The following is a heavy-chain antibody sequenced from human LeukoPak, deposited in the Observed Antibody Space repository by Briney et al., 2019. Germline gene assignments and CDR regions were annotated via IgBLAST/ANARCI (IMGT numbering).Heavy chain of an antibody. Sequence: GGSLRLSCAVSGFTVSSNYMSWVRQAPGKGLEWVSVIYSGGSIYYADSVKGRFTISRNNSKNTLYLQMNSRRAEDTAVYYCARESYGGNSFDYWGQGTLVTVSS. CDR2: IYSGGSI. V-gene: IGHV3-66*01. CDR1: GFTVSSNY. J-gene: IGHJ4*02. D-gene: IGHD4-23*01. CDR3: ARESYGGNSFDY.